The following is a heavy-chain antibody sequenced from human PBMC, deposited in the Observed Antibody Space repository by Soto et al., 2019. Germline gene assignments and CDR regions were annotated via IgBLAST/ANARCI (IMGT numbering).Heavy chain of an antibody. CDR3: EGVEYYYGMDV. Sequence: GGSLRLSCAASGFTFSDYYMSWIRQTPGKGLEWVSYISSSGSTIYYADSVKGRFTISRDNAKNSLYLQMNSLRAEDTAVYYCEGVEYYYGMDVWGQGTTVTVSS. CDR1: GFTFSDYY. J-gene: IGHJ6*02. CDR2: ISSSGSTI. V-gene: IGHV3-11*01. D-gene: IGHD1-1*01.